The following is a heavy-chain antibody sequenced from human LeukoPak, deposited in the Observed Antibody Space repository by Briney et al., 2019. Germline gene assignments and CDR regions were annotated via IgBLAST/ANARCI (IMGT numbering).Heavy chain of an antibody. CDR2: LYYSGKT. V-gene: IGHV4-59*01. D-gene: IGHD6-13*01. CDR3: ARGGRQLVTGFWFDP. Sequence: SETLSLTCTVSGGSISSYYWSWIRQPAGKGLEWIGSLYYSGKTYYNPSLKSRVTISVDTSKNHFSLKLSSVTAADTAVYYCARGGRQLVTGFWFDPWGQGTLVTVSS. J-gene: IGHJ5*02. CDR1: GGSISSYY.